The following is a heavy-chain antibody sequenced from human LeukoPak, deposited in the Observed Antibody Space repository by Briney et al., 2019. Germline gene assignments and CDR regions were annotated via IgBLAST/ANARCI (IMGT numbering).Heavy chain of an antibody. CDR2: IGRSYNI. Sequence: GGSLRLSCSASGFDFGAYNMIWFRQAPGKGLGWVSFIGRSYNIDYADSVKGRCTISRDNAKASLYLQMNSLRGEDTAVYFCARGHSANDFRVYWGQGILVTVSS. CDR3: ARGHSANDFRVY. V-gene: IGHV3-69-1*02. J-gene: IGHJ4*02. CDR1: GFDFGAYN. D-gene: IGHD3-3*01.